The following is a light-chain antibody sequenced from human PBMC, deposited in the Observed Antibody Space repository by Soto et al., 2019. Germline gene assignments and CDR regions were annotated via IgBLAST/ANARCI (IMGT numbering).Light chain of an antibody. CDR3: QQYNNWLIT. CDR2: GAS. CDR1: QSVSSN. Sequence: EIVMTQSPATLSVSPGERATLSCRASQSVSSNLAWYQQKPGQAPSLLIYGASTRATGIPARFSGSGSGTEFTLTICSLQSEDFAVYYCQQYNNWLITFGQGTRLEIK. J-gene: IGKJ5*01. V-gene: IGKV3-15*01.